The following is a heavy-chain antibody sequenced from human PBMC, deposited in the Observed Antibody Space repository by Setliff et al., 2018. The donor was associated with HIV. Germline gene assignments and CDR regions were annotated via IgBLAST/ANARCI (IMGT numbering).Heavy chain of an antibody. CDR3: ARGGSNSWSPFDY. J-gene: IGHJ4*02. CDR1: GFNFRGYN. Sequence: GGSLRLSCAVSGFNFRGYNMNWVRQAPGKGLEWVSSISTSSTYTYYADSVKGRFTISRDNAKNSLYLQMISLRAEDTAVYYCARGGSNSWSPFDYWGQGTLVTVSS. CDR2: ISTSSTYT. V-gene: IGHV3-21*01. D-gene: IGHD6-13*01.